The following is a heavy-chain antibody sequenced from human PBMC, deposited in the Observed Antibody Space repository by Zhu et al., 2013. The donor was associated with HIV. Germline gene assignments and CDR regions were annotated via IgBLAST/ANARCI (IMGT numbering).Heavy chain of an antibody. J-gene: IGHJ5*02. CDR2: MNPNSGNT. CDR3: ARVGGFRSMGTKRWFDP. Sequence: QVQLVQSGAEVKKPGASVKVSCKASGYSFTSYDINWVRQTTGQGLEWMGWMNPNSGNTGYAQKFQGRVTISRNTSINTAYMELSSLRSEDTAVYYCARVGGFRSMGTKRWFDPWGQGTPGHRLL. V-gene: IGHV1-8*03. CDR1: GYSFTSYD. D-gene: IGHD3-16*01.